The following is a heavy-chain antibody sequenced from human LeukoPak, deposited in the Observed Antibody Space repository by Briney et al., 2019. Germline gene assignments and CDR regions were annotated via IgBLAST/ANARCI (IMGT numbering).Heavy chain of an antibody. J-gene: IGHJ4*02. Sequence: GGSLRLSCAASGFTVSSNYMSWVRQAPGKGLEWVAVISFDGSDKYYADSVKGRFTISRDNSKNTLYLRMNSLRLEDTAVYYCARRWSFDYWGQGTLVTVSS. CDR3: ARRWSFDY. V-gene: IGHV3-30*03. CDR2: ISFDGSDK. CDR1: GFTVSSNY. D-gene: IGHD2-15*01.